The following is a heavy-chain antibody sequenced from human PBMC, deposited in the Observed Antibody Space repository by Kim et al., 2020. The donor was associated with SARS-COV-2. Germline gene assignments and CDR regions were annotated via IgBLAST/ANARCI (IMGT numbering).Heavy chain of an antibody. CDR2: INGNGGRT. CDR3: AKCTIGVAAPDF. D-gene: IGHD2-21*01. V-gene: IGHV3-23*01. J-gene: IGHJ4*02. CDR1: GFTFSNYG. Sequence: GGSLRLSCAASGFTFSNYGMSWVRQAPGKGLEWVSGINGNGGRTYYADSVKGRFTISRDNSKNTLYLQMNSLRGEDTAVYYCAKCTIGVAAPDFWGQGTLVTVSS.